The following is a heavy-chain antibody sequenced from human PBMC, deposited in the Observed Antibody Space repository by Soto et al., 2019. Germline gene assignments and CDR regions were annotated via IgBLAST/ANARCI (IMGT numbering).Heavy chain of an antibody. Sequence: QVQLQESGPGLVKPSETLSLTCTVSGGSIRSGGYYWSWIRQHPGKGLEWIGYIYYSGSTYYNPSLKSRVTRSVDTSKNQISLKLSSATAADTAVYYCARDLMVPGLDYWGQGTLVTVSS. D-gene: IGHD3-10*01. J-gene: IGHJ4*02. CDR3: ARDLMVPGLDY. CDR1: GGSIRSGGYY. V-gene: IGHV4-31*03. CDR2: IYYSGST.